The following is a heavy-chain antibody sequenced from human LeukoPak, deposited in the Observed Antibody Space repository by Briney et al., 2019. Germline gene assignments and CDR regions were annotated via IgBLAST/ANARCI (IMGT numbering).Heavy chain of an antibody. J-gene: IGHJ6*02. V-gene: IGHV3-33*01. CDR1: GFTFSSYG. CDR2: IWYDGSNK. CDR3: ARELGPYYYYGMDV. Sequence: PTGGSLRLSCAASGFTFSSYGMHWVRQAPGKGLEWVAVIWYDGSNKYYADSVKGRFTISRDNSKNTLYLQMNSRRAEDTAVYYCARELGPYYYYGMDVWGQGTTVIVSS.